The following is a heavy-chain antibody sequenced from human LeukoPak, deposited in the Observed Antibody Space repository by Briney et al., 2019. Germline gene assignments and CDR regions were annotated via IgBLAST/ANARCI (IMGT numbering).Heavy chain of an antibody. CDR3: ARQYYDYVWGSYRRPFDY. CDR2: IYYSGST. V-gene: IGHV4-39*01. J-gene: IGHJ4*02. CDR1: GGSISSSSYH. D-gene: IGHD3-16*02. Sequence: PSETLSLTCTVSGGSISSSSYHWGWIRQPPGKGLEWIGSIYYSGSTYYNPSLKSRVTISVDTSKNQFSLKLSSVTAADTAVYYCARQYYDYVWGSYRRPFDYWGQGTLVTVSS.